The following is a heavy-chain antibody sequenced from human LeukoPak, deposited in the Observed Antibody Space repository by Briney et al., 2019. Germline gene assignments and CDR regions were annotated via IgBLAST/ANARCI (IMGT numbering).Heavy chain of an antibody. CDR1: GFTFSNYA. CDR3: AKSNGYTNSWYDY. Sequence: PGGSLRDSCAASGFTFSNYAMSWVRQAPGKGLEWVSGISASGGSTYYAHSVNGRFTISRDNSKNTVSLQMDSLRAEDTALYYCAKSNGYTNSWYDYWGQGTLVSVSS. D-gene: IGHD6-13*01. V-gene: IGHV3-23*01. J-gene: IGHJ4*02. CDR2: ISASGGST.